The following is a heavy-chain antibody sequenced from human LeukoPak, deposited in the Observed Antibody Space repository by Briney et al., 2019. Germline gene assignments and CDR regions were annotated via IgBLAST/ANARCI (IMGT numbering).Heavy chain of an antibody. J-gene: IGHJ3*02. D-gene: IGHD3-10*01. CDR3: ARYVSGSPGAFDI. CDR1: GGSFSGYY. CDR2: INHSGST. Sequence: SETLSLTCAVYGGSFSGYYWSWIRQPPGKGLEWIGEINHSGSTNYNPSLKSRVTISLDTSKNQFSLKLTSVTAIDTAVYYCARYVSGSPGAFDIWGQGTMVTVSS. V-gene: IGHV4-34*01.